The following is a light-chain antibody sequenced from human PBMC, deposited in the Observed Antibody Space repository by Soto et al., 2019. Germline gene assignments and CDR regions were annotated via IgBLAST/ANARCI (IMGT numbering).Light chain of an antibody. J-gene: IGKJ3*01. CDR1: QSISSY. CDR3: QQRSNWPLT. CDR2: DAS. Sequence: EIVLTQSPATLSLSPGERATLSCRASQSISSYLAWYQQKPGQAPRLLIYDASNRATGFPARFSGSGSGTDFSLPISSLEPEDFALYYCQQRSNWPLTFGPGTKVDIK. V-gene: IGKV3-11*01.